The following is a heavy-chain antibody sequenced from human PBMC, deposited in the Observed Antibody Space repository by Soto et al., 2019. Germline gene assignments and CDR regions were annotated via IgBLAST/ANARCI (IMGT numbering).Heavy chain of an antibody. CDR2: IYYSGST. D-gene: IGHD2-2*01. CDR1: GGSISSSSYY. Sequence: SETLSLTCTVSGGSISSSSYYWGWIRQPPGKGLEWIGSIYYSGSTYYNPSLKSRVTISVDTSKNQFSLKLSSVTAADTAVYYCANTPCGLGYCSSTSFLSTYYFDYWGQGTLVTVSS. J-gene: IGHJ4*02. CDR3: ANTPCGLGYCSSTSFLSTYYFDY. V-gene: IGHV4-39*01.